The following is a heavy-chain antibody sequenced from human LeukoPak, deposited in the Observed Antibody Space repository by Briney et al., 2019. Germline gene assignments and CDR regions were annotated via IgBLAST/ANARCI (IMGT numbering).Heavy chain of an antibody. CDR2: FDPEDGET. CDR3: AKFTRGKVVGAFDI. J-gene: IGHJ3*02. D-gene: IGHD2-21*01. V-gene: IGHV1-24*01. Sequence: ASVKVSCRVSGYTLTELSMHWVRQAPGKGLEWMGGFDPEDGETIYAQKFQGRVTMTEDTSTDTAYMELSSLRSEDTAVYYCAKFTRGKVVGAFDIWGQGTMVTVSS. CDR1: GYTLTELS.